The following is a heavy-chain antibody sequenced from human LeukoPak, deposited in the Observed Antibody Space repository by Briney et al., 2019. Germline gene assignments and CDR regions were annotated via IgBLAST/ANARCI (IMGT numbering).Heavy chain of an antibody. V-gene: IGHV1-2*02. CDR2: ISPNSGGT. CDR1: GYTFTGYY. Sequence: SVKVSCKASGYTFTGYYMHWVRQAPGQGLEWMGWISPNSGGTNYAQKFQHRVTMTRDSSISTAYMELSRLRSDDTAVYYCARDGEGRTNFDYWGQGTLITVSS. D-gene: IGHD1-14*01. CDR3: ARDGEGRTNFDY. J-gene: IGHJ4*02.